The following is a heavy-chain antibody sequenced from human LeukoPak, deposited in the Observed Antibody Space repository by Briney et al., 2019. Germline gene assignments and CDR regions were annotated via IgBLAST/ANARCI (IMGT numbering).Heavy chain of an antibody. Sequence: KPSETLSLTCTVSGGSISSYYWSWIRQPPGKGLEWIGYIYYSGSTNYNPSLKSRVTISVDTSKNQFSLKLSSVTAADTAVYYCARNCYGSGGYYYMDVWGKGTTVTISS. CDR2: IYYSGST. J-gene: IGHJ6*03. CDR1: GGSISSYY. V-gene: IGHV4-59*01. D-gene: IGHD3-10*01. CDR3: ARNCYGSGGYYYMDV.